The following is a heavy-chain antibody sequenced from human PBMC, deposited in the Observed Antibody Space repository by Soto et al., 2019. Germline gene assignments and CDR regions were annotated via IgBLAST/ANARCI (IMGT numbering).Heavy chain of an antibody. D-gene: IGHD6-13*01. CDR1: GGSISSYY. CDR3: ARRTLTSIAAAAEAPFSYYYYYMDV. CDR2: IYYSGST. Sequence: QVQLQESGPGLVKPSETLSLTCTVSGGSISSYYWSWIRQPPGKGLEWIGYIYYSGSTNYNPSLKSRVTISVDTSKNQFSLKLSSVTAADTAVYYCARRTLTSIAAAAEAPFSYYYYYMDVWGKGTTVTVSS. V-gene: IGHV4-59*08. J-gene: IGHJ6*03.